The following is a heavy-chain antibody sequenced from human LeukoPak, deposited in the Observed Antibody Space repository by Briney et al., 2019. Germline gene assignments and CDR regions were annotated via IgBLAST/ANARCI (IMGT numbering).Heavy chain of an antibody. D-gene: IGHD2-2*01. CDR3: ASSLSYQLLFYY. Sequence: ASVKVSCKASGYTFTSYGISWVRQAPGQGLEWMGWISAYNGNTNYAQKLQGRVTMTTDTSTSTAYMELRSLRSDDTAVYYCASSLSYQLLFYYWGQGTLVTVSS. CDR2: ISAYNGNT. V-gene: IGHV1-18*01. CDR1: GYTFTSYG. J-gene: IGHJ4*02.